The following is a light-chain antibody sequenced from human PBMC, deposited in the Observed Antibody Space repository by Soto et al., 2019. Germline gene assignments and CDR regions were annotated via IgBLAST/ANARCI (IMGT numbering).Light chain of an antibody. J-gene: IGKJ4*02. CDR1: QDIASA. CDR3: QQFNGFPLT. V-gene: IGKV1-13*02. Sequence: IPLTQSPSSLSASVGDRVTITGRAGQDIASALPWNRQRPGKAPKLLLYDASNLEAGVPSRFSGSGSGTDVTLANTSLRHEDFATYYCQQFNGFPLTFGGGTKVQIK. CDR2: DAS.